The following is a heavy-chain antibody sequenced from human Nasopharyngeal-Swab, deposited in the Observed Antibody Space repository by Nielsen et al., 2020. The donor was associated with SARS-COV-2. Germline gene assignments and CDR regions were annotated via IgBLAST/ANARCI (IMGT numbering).Heavy chain of an antibody. D-gene: IGHD4-17*01. J-gene: IGHJ4*02. CDR3: ARDDYGDYGYFGH. Sequence: ASVKVSCKASGCTFTGYYMHWVRQAPGQGLEWMGWINPHSRGTKYAQKFQGRVTMTSDTSINTAYMELRRLRSDDTAVYYCARDDYGDYGYFGHWGQGTLVTVSS. CDR1: GCTFTGYY. V-gene: IGHV1-2*02. CDR2: INPHSRGT.